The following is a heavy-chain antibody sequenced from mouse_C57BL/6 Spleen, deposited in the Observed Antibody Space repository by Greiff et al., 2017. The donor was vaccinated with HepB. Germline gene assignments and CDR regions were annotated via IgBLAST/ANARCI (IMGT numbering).Heavy chain of an antibody. J-gene: IGHJ2*01. D-gene: IGHD4-1*01. Sequence: EVQLKESGGDLVKPGGSLKLSCAASGFTFSSYGMSWVRQTPDKRLEWVATISSGGSYTYYPDSVKGRFTISRDNAKNTLYLQMSSLKSEDTAMYYCARPRTGKGYYFDYWGQGTTLTVSS. CDR2: ISSGGSYT. V-gene: IGHV5-6*01. CDR3: ARPRTGKGYYFDY. CDR1: GFTFSSYG.